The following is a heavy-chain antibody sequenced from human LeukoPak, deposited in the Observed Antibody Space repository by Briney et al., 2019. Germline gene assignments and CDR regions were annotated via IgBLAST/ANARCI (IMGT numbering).Heavy chain of an antibody. CDR1: GFIFSSYG. Sequence: GGSLRLSCAASGFIFSSYGMHWVRQAPGKGLEWVAFIWYDGSNKYYADSVKGRFTISRDNSKNTLYLQMNSLRAEDTAVYYCARDWYSSSWYYFDYWGQGTLVTVSS. J-gene: IGHJ4*02. D-gene: IGHD6-13*01. CDR3: ARDWYSSSWYYFDY. V-gene: IGHV3-33*01. CDR2: IWYDGSNK.